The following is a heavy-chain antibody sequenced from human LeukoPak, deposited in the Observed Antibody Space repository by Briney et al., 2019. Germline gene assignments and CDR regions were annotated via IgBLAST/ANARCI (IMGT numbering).Heavy chain of an antibody. CDR3: AKELDSSGYFDY. V-gene: IGHV3-23*01. J-gene: IGHJ4*02. CDR1: GFTFSNYD. D-gene: IGHD3-22*01. CDR2: ISGSGGST. Sequence: GGSPRLSCAASGFTFSNYDMSWVRQAPGKGLEWVSGISGSGGSTYHADSVKGRLTISRDNSKNTLYLQMNSLRAEDTAVYYCAKELDSSGYFDYWGQGTLVTVSS.